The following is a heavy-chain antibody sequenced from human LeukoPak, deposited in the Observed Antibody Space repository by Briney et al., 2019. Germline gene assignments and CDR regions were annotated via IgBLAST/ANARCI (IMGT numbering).Heavy chain of an antibody. D-gene: IGHD1-26*01. CDR1: GGTFSSYA. V-gene: IGHV1-69*04. Sequence: SVKVSCKASGGTFSSYAISWVRQAPGQGLEWMGRIIPILGIANYAQKFQGRVTITADKSTSTAYMELSSLRSEDTAVYYCARGRVTGSRSGNDYWGQGTLVTVSS. J-gene: IGHJ4*02. CDR3: ARGRVTGSRSGNDY. CDR2: IIPILGIA.